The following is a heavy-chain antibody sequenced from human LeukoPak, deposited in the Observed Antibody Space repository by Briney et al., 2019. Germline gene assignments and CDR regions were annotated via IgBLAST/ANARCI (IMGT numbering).Heavy chain of an antibody. V-gene: IGHV3-21*04. Sequence: GGSLRLSCAASGFTFSSYSMNWVRQAPGKGLEWVSSISSSSSYIYYADSVKGRFTISRDNAKNSLYLQMNSLRAEDTALYYCARGGRSTGFDYWGQGTLVTVSS. CDR2: ISSSSSYI. D-gene: IGHD2-2*01. CDR3: ARGGRSTGFDY. J-gene: IGHJ4*02. CDR1: GFTFSSYS.